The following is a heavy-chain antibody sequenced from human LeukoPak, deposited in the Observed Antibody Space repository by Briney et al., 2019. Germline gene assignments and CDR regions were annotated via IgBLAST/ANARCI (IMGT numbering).Heavy chain of an antibody. D-gene: IGHD4-17*01. Sequence: PGGSLRLSCAASGFTFSKAWMSWVRQAPGKGLEWVGQIKSKTDGGTTDYAAPAKGRFTISRDDSKNSLYLLMNSLKTEDTAVYYCTTEDYGDYVPDYWGQGTLVTVSS. V-gene: IGHV3-15*01. CDR2: IKSKTDGGTT. CDR3: TTEDYGDYVPDY. CDR1: GFTFSKAW. J-gene: IGHJ4*02.